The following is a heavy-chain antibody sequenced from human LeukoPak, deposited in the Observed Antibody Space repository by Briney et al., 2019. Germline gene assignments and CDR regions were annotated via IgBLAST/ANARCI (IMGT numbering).Heavy chain of an antibody. J-gene: IGHJ4*02. CDR2: MHYSGRT. D-gene: IGHD3-9*01. CDR3: AREGPLDFDWRNYPTFDS. V-gene: IGHV4-39*07. CDR1: GASISSSTYY. Sequence: NPSETLSLTCTVSGASISSSTYYWGWIRQPPGKGLDWIGSMHYSGRTYYNPSLKSRVTISVDTSKNQFSLKLTSVTAADTAVYYCAREGPLDFDWRNYPTFDSWGQGTLVTVSS.